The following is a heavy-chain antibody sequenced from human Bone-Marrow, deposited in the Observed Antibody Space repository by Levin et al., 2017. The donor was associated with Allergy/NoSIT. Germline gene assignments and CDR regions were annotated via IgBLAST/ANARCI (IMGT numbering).Heavy chain of an antibody. CDR2: IYPGDSDT. CDR1: GYSFTSYW. J-gene: IGHJ3*02. D-gene: IGHD6-19*01. CDR3: ASPLRRIAVAPTGNDAFDI. V-gene: IGHV5-51*03. Sequence: GASVKVSCKGSGYSFTSYWIGWVRQMPGKGLEWMGIIYPGDSDTRYSPSFQGQVTISADKSISTAYLQWSSLKASDTAMYYCASPLRRIAVAPTGNDAFDIWGQGTMVTVSS.